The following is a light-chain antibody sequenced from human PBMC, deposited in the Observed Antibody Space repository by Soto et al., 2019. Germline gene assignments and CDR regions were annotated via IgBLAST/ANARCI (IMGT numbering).Light chain of an antibody. Sequence: EMVLTQSPGTLSLSPGERATLSCTASQSVIYLAWYQQKPGQAPRLLFYGASNRATGIPGRFSGSGSGTDFTLTISRMEPEDSVVYYCHQYGIVPWTFGQGTKVEIK. V-gene: IGKV3-20*01. CDR1: QSVIY. CDR2: GAS. CDR3: HQYGIVPWT. J-gene: IGKJ1*01.